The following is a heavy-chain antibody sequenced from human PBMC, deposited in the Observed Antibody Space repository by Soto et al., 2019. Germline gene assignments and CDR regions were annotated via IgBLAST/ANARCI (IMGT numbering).Heavy chain of an antibody. J-gene: IGHJ4*02. Sequence: EVQLVESGGGLVQPGRSLRLSCAASGFTFDDYAMHWVRQAPGKGLEWVSGISRNSGSIGYADSVKGRFAISRDNAKNSLYLQMNSLRAEDTALYYCAKELPHIVVAGLDYWGKGTLVTVSS. V-gene: IGHV3-9*01. CDR3: AKELPHIVVAGLDY. CDR2: ISRNSGSI. D-gene: IGHD6-19*01. CDR1: GFTFDDYA.